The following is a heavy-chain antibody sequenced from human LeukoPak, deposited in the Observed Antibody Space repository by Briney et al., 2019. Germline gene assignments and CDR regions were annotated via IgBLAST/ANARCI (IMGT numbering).Heavy chain of an antibody. J-gene: IGHJ5*02. D-gene: IGHD6-13*01. CDR1: GGSISSSSYY. Sequence: PSETLSLTCTVSGGSISSSSYYWGWIRQPPGKGLEWIGSIYYSGSTYYNPSLKSRVTISVDTSKNQFSLKLSSVTAADTAVYYCARGMVSSLYRFDPWGQGTLVTVSS. V-gene: IGHV4-39*07. CDR2: IYYSGST. CDR3: ARGMVSSLYRFDP.